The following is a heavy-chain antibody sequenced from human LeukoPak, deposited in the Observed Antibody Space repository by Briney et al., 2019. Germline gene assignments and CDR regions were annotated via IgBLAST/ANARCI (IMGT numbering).Heavy chain of an antibody. CDR2: IYPGDSDT. J-gene: IGHJ4*02. CDR1: GYSFTTYW. D-gene: IGHD2-15*01. Sequence: GESLKISCKGSGYSFTTYWIGWVRQTPGKGLEWMRIIYPGDSDTRYSPSFQGQVTISADKSISTAYLHWSSLKASDTAMYYCARPFHCSGGSCYTIDYWGQGALVTVSS. CDR3: ARPFHCSGGSCYTIDY. V-gene: IGHV5-51*01.